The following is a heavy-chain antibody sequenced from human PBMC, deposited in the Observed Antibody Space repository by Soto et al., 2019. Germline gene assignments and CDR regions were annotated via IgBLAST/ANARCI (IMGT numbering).Heavy chain of an antibody. J-gene: IGHJ4*02. Sequence: QVQLQQWGAGLLKPSETLSLTCGVTGGSFNGYFWTWIRQPPGKGLEWLGQINPSGSTNDNPSLKRRVIMSVDTSKNRVSLNLLSVTAADTAVYYCARGLIALGGTVSHWGRGTLVTVSS. CDR2: INPSGST. V-gene: IGHV4-34*01. CDR1: GGSFNGYF. D-gene: IGHD1-26*01. CDR3: ARGLIALGGTVSH.